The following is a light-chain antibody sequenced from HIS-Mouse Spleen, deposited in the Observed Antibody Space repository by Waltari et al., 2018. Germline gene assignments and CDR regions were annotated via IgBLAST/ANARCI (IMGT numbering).Light chain of an antibody. CDR3: CSYAGSSTYWV. V-gene: IGLV2-23*01. Sequence: QSALTQPASVSGSPGQSITISCTGTSSDGGSYNLVSCYQQHSGKAPKRMIYEGSKRPSGVSIRFSGSKSGNTASLTISGLQAEDEADYYCCSYAGSSTYWVFGGGTKLTVL. J-gene: IGLJ3*02. CDR2: EGS. CDR1: SSDGGSYNL.